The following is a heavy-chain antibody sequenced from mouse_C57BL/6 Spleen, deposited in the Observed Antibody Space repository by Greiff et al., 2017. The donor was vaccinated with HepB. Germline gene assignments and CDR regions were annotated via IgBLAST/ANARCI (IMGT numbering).Heavy chain of an antibody. D-gene: IGHD2-4*01. CDR3: ARGMYDYGAWFAY. J-gene: IGHJ3*01. CDR1: GYTFTSYW. Sequence: VQLQQSGAELVKPGASVKMSCKASGYTFTSYWITWVKQRPGQGLEWIGDIYPGSGSTNYNEKFKSKATLTVDTSSSTAYMQLSSLTSEDSAVYYCARGMYDYGAWFAYWGQGTLVTVSA. V-gene: IGHV1-55*01. CDR2: IYPGSGST.